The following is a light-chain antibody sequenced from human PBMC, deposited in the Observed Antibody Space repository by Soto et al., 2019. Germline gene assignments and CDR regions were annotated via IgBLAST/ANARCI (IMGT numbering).Light chain of an antibody. CDR1: SNDVGGYDY. V-gene: IGLV2-14*01. CDR2: EVS. Sequence: QSALTQPASLSGSPGQSITISCTGTSNDVGGYDYVSWYQQHPGKAPKLIIYEVSNRPSGVSNRFSGSKSGNTASLTISGLQAEDEADYYCSSYTSSSTLVVFGGGTKLTVL. CDR3: SSYTSSSTLVV. J-gene: IGLJ2*01.